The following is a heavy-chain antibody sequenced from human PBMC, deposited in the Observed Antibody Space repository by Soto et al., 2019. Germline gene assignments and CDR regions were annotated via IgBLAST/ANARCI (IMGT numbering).Heavy chain of an antibody. Sequence: EVQLLESGGDLVQPGGSVRLSCAASGFTLSNYVMTWVRKAPGKGLEWVSSISHSGGSTYYADSVKARFTISRDISKNTLYLQMNGLRADDTAVYFCAKGLDSGSYTDCDYWGQGTLVTVSS. J-gene: IGHJ4*02. CDR3: AKGLDSGSYTDCDY. D-gene: IGHD1-26*01. CDR2: ISHSGGST. V-gene: IGHV3-23*01. CDR1: GFTLSNYV.